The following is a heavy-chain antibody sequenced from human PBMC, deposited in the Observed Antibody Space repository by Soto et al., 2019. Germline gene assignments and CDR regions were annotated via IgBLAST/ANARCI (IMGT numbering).Heavy chain of an antibody. Sequence: QVQLVESGGGVVQPGRSLRLSCAASGFTFSSYAMHWVRQAPGKGLEWVAVISYDGSNKYYADYVKGRFTNSRDNSKNTLYLQMNSLRTEDTAVYYCARPLWRDDYNWGYFDLWGRGTLVTVSS. CDR2: ISYDGSNK. D-gene: IGHD4-4*01. CDR1: GFTFSSYA. J-gene: IGHJ2*01. CDR3: ARPLWRDDYNWGYFDL. V-gene: IGHV3-30-3*01.